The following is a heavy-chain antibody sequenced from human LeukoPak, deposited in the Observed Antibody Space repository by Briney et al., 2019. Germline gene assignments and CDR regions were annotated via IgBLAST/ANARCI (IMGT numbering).Heavy chain of an antibody. Sequence: SGPTLVKPTQTLTLTCTFSGFSLSTSGVGVGWIRQPPGKALEWLALIYWNDDKRYSPSLKSRLTITNDTSKNQVVLTMNNMDPVDTATYYCAHLPAAGTPFDYWGQGTLVTVSS. CDR2: IYWNDDK. CDR1: GFSLSTSGVG. J-gene: IGHJ4*02. V-gene: IGHV2-5*01. D-gene: IGHD6-13*01. CDR3: AHLPAAGTPFDY.